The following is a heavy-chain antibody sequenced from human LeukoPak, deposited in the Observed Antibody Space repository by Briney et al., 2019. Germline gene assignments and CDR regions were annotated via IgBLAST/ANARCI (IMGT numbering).Heavy chain of an antibody. CDR3: ARDKGGYYYDSSGCYLDAFDI. J-gene: IGHJ3*02. CDR2: IYTSGST. D-gene: IGHD3-22*01. V-gene: IGHV4-4*07. Sequence: SETLSLTCTVSGGSISSYYWSWIRQPAGKGLEWIGRIYTSGSTNYNPSLKSRVTMSVDTSKNQFSLKLSSVTAADTAVYYCARDKGGYYYDSSGCYLDAFDIWGQGTMVTVSS. CDR1: GGSISSYY.